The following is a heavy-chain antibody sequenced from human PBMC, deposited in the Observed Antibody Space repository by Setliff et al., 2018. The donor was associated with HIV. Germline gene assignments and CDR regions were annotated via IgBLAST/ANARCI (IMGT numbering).Heavy chain of an antibody. D-gene: IGHD2-15*01. CDR2: INQDGSEK. J-gene: IGHJ6*03. Sequence: PGGSLRLSCAVSGLKFSDAWMSWVRQAPGKGLEWVANINQDGSEKNYVDSVTGRFTISRDSSKNSLHLQMNSLRAEDTAVYYCASTSLPCSGGSCSLFYYYYYMEVWGKGTTVTVSS. CDR1: GLKFSDAW. CDR3: ASTSLPCSGGSCSLFYYYYYMEV. V-gene: IGHV3-7*01.